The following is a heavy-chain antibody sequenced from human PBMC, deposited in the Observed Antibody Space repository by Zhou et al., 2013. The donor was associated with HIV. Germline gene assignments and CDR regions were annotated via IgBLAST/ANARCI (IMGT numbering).Heavy chain of an antibody. D-gene: IGHD2-2*03. CDR2: ISTYNGNT. CDR3: ARGDQIGFLGPFDI. V-gene: IGHV1-18*01. CDR1: GDTFSRYA. J-gene: IGHJ3*02. Sequence: QVQLVQSGAEVNKPGSSVKVSCKASGDTFSRYAISWVRQAPGQGLEWMGWISTYNGNTNYAQKLHGRVTMTTDTSTSTAYMELRSLKSDDTAVYYCARGDQIGFLGPFDIWGQGTLVTVSS.